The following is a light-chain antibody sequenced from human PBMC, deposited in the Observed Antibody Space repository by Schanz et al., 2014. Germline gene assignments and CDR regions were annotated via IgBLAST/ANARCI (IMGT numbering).Light chain of an antibody. Sequence: ETVMTQSPATLSVSPGERATLSCRASQSVSSNLAWYQQKPGQAPRLLIYDASTRATGIPARFSGSGSGTDFTLTISSLQPEDFATYYCQQATFFPRTFGQGTKVEIK. V-gene: IGKV3D-15*01. CDR2: DAS. J-gene: IGKJ1*01. CDR1: QSVSSN. CDR3: QQATFFPRT.